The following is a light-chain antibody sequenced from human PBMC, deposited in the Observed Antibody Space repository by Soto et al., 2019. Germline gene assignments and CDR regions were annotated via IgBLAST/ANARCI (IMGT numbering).Light chain of an antibody. CDR3: QQSYSGLYT. CDR2: AAS. CDR1: QTLNRF. J-gene: IGKJ2*01. V-gene: IGKV1-39*01. Sequence: DIQMTQSPSSLSAPGGDRVTITCRASQTLNRFLSWYQKKPGKAPKLLIYAASTLQPGVPSRFSGSGSGTDFTLTIRSLHPEDFATYYCQQSYSGLYTFGQGTQLEIK.